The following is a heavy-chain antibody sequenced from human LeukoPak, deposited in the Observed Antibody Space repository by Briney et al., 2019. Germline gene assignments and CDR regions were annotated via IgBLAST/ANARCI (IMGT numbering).Heavy chain of an antibody. V-gene: IGHV3-11*01. Sequence: GGSLRLSCAASGFTLSDYYMSWIRQAPGKGLEWLSYISRSGNTVYYADSVKGRFTISRDNAKSSPYLQMNSLRAEDTAVYYCAREGPMLRGVIGGKIDYWGQGTLVTVSS. CDR3: AREGPMLRGVIGGKIDY. J-gene: IGHJ4*02. D-gene: IGHD3-10*01. CDR2: ISRSGNTV. CDR1: GFTLSDYY.